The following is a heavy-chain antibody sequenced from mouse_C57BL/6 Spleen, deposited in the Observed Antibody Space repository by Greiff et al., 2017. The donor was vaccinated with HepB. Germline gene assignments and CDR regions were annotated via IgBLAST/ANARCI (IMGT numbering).Heavy chain of an antibody. D-gene: IGHD2-4*01. CDR3: ARHDYYDYDWFAY. V-gene: IGHV5-9*01. Sequence: EVQLVESGGGLVKPGGSLKLSCAASGFTFSSYTMSWVRQTPEKRLEWVATISGGGGNTYYPDSVKGRFTISRDNAKNTLYLQMSSLRSEDTALYYCARHDYYDYDWFAYWGQGTLVTVSA. CDR1: GFTFSSYT. J-gene: IGHJ3*01. CDR2: ISGGGGNT.